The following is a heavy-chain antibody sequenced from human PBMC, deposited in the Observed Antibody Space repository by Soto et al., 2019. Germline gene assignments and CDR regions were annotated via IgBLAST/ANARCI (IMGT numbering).Heavy chain of an antibody. CDR3: ATMGYIMITFGGEYAFDI. CDR2: INAGNGNT. CDR1: GYTFTSYA. V-gene: IGHV1-3*01. D-gene: IGHD3-16*01. J-gene: IGHJ3*02. Sequence: GASVKVSCKASGYTFTSYAMHWVRQAPGQRLEWMGWINAGNGNTKYSQKFQGRVTITKDTSTNTAYMELSSLRSEDTAVYYCATMGYIMITFGGEYAFDIWGQGTMVTVSS.